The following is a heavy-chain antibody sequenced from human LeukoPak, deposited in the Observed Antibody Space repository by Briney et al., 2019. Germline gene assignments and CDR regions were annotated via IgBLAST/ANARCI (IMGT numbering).Heavy chain of an antibody. Sequence: PSETLSLTCTVSGGSISSYYWNWIRQPPGKGLEWIGYIYYSGSTNYNPSLKSRVTISVDTSKKQFSLKLSSVTAADTAVYYCARDLSIAAAEDYYYYGMEVWGKGTTVTVSS. CDR3: ARDLSIAAAEDYYYYGMEV. CDR1: GGSISSYY. CDR2: IYYSGST. J-gene: IGHJ6*04. D-gene: IGHD6-13*01. V-gene: IGHV4-59*01.